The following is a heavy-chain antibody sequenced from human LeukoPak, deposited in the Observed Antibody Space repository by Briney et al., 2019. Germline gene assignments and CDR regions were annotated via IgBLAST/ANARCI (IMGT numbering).Heavy chain of an antibody. CDR3: AKGAWELLDAFDM. Sequence: GGSLRLSCAASGFTFSSYAMSWVRQAPGKGLEWVSAINGSGGSTYYADSVKGRFTISRDTSKNTLSMQMNRLRAEETAVYYCAKGAWELLDAFDMWGQGTMVTAS. CDR2: INGSGGST. V-gene: IGHV3-23*01. CDR1: GFTFSSYA. D-gene: IGHD1-26*01. J-gene: IGHJ3*02.